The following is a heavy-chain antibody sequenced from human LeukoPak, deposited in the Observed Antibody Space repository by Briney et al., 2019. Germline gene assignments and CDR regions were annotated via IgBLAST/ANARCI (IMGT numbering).Heavy chain of an antibody. CDR3: ARGRGSGSYYDYFDY. CDR2: IYYSGST. Sequence: SETLSLTCTVSGGSISSGGYYWSWIRQHPGKGLEWIGYIYYSGSTYYNPSLKSRVTISVDTSKNQFSLKLSSVTAADTAVYYCARGRGSGSYYDYFDYWGQGTLVTVSS. D-gene: IGHD3-10*01. J-gene: IGHJ4*02. V-gene: IGHV4-31*03. CDR1: GGSISSGGYY.